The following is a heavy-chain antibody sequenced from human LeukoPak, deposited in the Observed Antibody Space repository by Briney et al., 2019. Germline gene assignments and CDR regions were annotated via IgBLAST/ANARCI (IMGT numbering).Heavy chain of an antibody. Sequence: GGSLRLSCAASGVTFSSYAMSWVRQAPGKGLEWVSAISGSGGSTYYADSVKGRFTISRDNSKNTLYLQMNSLRAEDTAVYYCAKFDSDFWSGYPPHFQHWGQGTLVTVSS. CDR1: GVTFSSYA. V-gene: IGHV3-23*01. J-gene: IGHJ1*01. CDR3: AKFDSDFWSGYPPHFQH. D-gene: IGHD3-3*01. CDR2: ISGSGGST.